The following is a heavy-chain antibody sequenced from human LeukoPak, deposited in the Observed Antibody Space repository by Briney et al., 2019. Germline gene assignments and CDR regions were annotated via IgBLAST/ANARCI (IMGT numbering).Heavy chain of an antibody. D-gene: IGHD2-2*01. J-gene: IGHJ4*02. CDR3: ARGREELVVPAYYFDY. V-gene: IGHV4-34*01. CDR2: INHSGST. Sequence: SETLTLTCAVYGGSFSGYYWSWIRQPPGKGLEWIGEINHSGSTNYNPSLKSRVTISVDTSKTQFSLKLSSVTAADTAGYYCARGREELVVPAYYFDYWGQGTLVTVSS. CDR1: GGSFSGYY.